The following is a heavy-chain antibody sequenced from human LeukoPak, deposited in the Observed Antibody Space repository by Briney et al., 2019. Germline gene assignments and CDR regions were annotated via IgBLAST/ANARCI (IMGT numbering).Heavy chain of an antibody. CDR2: IIYSGGAT. CDR3: AKDGLYYDGSEHVYYFDS. D-gene: IGHD3-22*01. CDR1: GFTFSRSA. V-gene: IGHV3-23*01. Sequence: LPGGSLRLSCAASGFTFSRSAMTWVRQGPGTGLEFVASIIYSGGATYYADSVKGRFTISRDNSKNTLYLQMNSLRPEDTALYYCAKDGLYYDGSEHVYYFDSWGQGTLVTASS. J-gene: IGHJ4*02.